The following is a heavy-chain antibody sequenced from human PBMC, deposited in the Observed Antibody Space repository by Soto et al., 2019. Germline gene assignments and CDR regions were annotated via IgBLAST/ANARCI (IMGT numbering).Heavy chain of an antibody. V-gene: IGHV4-59*01. J-gene: IGHJ4*02. CDR1: GGSISGYY. CDR2: IYYSGST. Sequence: PSETLSLTCTVSGGSISGYYWSWIRQPPGKGLEWIGYIYYSGSTKYNPSLKSRVTISVDTSKNQFSLKLSSVTAADTAVYYCARGRGDTAMAWYYWGQGTLVTVSS. D-gene: IGHD5-18*01. CDR3: ARGRGDTAMAWYY.